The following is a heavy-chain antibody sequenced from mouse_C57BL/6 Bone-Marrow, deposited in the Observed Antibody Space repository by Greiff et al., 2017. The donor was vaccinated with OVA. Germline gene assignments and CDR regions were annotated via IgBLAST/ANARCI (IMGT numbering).Heavy chain of an antibody. J-gene: IGHJ4*01. Sequence: EVKLVESGGGLVQPGGSLKLSCAASGFTFSDYGMAWVRQAPRKGPEWVAFISNLAYSIYYADTVTGRFTISRENAKNTLYLEMSSLRSEDTAMYYCARRGVENYAMDYWGQGTSVTVSS. CDR2: ISNLAYSI. CDR3: ARRGVENYAMDY. CDR1: GFTFSDYG. D-gene: IGHD1-1*01. V-gene: IGHV5-15*01.